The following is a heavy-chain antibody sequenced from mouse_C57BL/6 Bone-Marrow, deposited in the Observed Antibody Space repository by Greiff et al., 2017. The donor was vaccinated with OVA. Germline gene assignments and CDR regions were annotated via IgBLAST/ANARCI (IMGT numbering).Heavy chain of an antibody. CDR2: IHPNSGST. Sequence: QVQLKQPGAELVKPGASVKLSCKASGYTFTSYWMHWVKQRPGQGLEWIGMIHPNSGSTNYNEKFKSKATLTVDKSSSTAYMQLSSLTSEDSAVYYCARREGITTVVATNDYWGQGTTLTVSS. J-gene: IGHJ2*01. D-gene: IGHD1-1*01. CDR3: ARREGITTVVATNDY. CDR1: GYTFTSYW. V-gene: IGHV1-64*01.